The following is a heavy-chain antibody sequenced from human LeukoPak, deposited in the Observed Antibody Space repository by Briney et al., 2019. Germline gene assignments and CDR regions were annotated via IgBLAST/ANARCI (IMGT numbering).Heavy chain of an antibody. CDR1: GFTFDDYA. D-gene: IGHD6-13*01. CDR3: AKESGLAAAYDY. J-gene: IGHJ4*02. V-gene: IGHV3-9*01. Sequence: GGSLRLSCAASGFTFDDYAMHWVRQAPGKGLEWVSGISWNSGSIGYADPVKGRFTISRDNAKNSLYLQMNSLRAEDTALYYCAKESGLAAAYDYWGQGTLVTVSS. CDR2: ISWNSGSI.